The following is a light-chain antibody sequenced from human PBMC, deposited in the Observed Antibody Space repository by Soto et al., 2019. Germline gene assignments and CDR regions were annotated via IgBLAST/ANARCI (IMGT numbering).Light chain of an antibody. CDR1: QSVSSN. CDR2: GAS. CDR3: QQYNNWPPYT. J-gene: IGKJ2*01. V-gene: IGKV3-15*01. Sequence: EIVMTQSPATLSVSPGERATLSCRASQSVSSNLAWYQQKPGQAPRLLICGASTRATGIPARFSGSGSGTEFTLTISSLQSEDFVVYYCQQYNNWPPYTFGQGTKLEIK.